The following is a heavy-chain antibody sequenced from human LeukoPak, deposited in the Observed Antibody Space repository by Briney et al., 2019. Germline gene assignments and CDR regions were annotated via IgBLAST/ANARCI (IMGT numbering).Heavy chain of an antibody. J-gene: IGHJ3*02. D-gene: IGHD2-2*01. CDR1: GYTFTSNY. CDR3: ARPLLGYCSSTSCYPALSYAFDI. V-gene: IGHV1-46*01. Sequence: ASVKVSCKAFGYTFTSNYMHWVRQAPGQGPEWMGVISPSGGSTTYAQKFQGRVTLTRDMSTSTDYLELSSLRSEDTAVYYCARPLLGYCSSTSCYPALSYAFDIWGQGTMVTVSS. CDR2: ISPSGGST.